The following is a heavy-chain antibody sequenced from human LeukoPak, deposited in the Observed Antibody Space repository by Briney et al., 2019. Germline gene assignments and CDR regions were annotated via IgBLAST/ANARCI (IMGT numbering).Heavy chain of an antibody. CDR3: VAAYGSGSYYWDFAY. CDR1: RVSACTTI. D-gene: IGHD3-10*01. V-gene: IGHV3-66*01. Sequence: GGALRLSSAPPRVSACTTIMNSGCQGPGEGLEWVSVLYGGGVISYADSVKGRFTISRDNSKNTLYLQMNSLRAEDTAVYYCVAAYGSGSYYWDFAYWGQGTLVTVSS. CDR2: LYGGGVI. J-gene: IGHJ4*02.